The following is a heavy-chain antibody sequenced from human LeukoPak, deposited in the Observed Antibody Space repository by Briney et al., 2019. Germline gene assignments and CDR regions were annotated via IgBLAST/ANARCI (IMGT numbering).Heavy chain of an antibody. J-gene: IGHJ6*01. CDR1: GFTFSSYD. Sequence: GRSLRLSCAASGFTFSSYDMHWVRQAPGNGLEWVAVISYDGSNKYYADSVKGRFTISRDNSKNTLYLQTNSLRAEDTVVSYRAREYAPVVVTGGSSGMDVCGRGSTVSVCS. CDR2: ISYDGSNK. CDR3: AREYAPVVVTGGSSGMDV. V-gene: IGHV3-30*03. D-gene: IGHD2-8*01.